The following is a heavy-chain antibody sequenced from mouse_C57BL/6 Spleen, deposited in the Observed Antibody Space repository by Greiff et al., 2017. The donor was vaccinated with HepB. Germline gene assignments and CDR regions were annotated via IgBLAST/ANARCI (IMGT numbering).Heavy chain of an antibody. J-gene: IGHJ2*01. D-gene: IGHD1-1*01. CDR1: GYAFSSSW. V-gene: IGHV1-82*01. Sequence: QVQLQQSGPELVKPGASVKISCKASGYAFSSSWMNWVKQRPGKGLEWIGRIYPGDGDTNYNGKFKGKATLTADKSSSTAYMQLSSLTSEDSAVYFCARPGDYGSSLYYFDYWGQSTTLTVSS. CDR3: ARPGDYGSSLYYFDY. CDR2: IYPGDGDT.